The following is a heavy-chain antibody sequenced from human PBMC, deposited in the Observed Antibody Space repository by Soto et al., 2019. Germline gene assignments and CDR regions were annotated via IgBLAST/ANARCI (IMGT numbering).Heavy chain of an antibody. CDR2: IWSDGSNK. D-gene: IGHD6-13*01. CDR3: ARGYSSSWYAGSSLEDEDLDY. Sequence: GGSLRLSCAASGFSFSSYGMHWVRQAPGKGLEWVAVIWSDGSNKYYAESVQGRFTISRDNSKNTVNLQMNSLRAEDSAVYYCARGYSSSWYAGSSLEDEDLDYWGQGTLVTVSS. V-gene: IGHV3-33*01. J-gene: IGHJ4*02. CDR1: GFSFSSYG.